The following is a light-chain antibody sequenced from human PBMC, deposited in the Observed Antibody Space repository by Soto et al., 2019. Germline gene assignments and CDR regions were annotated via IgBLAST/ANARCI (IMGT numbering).Light chain of an antibody. Sequence: QAVVTQEPSRTVSPGGTVTLTCGSSDGPVTSNHYPYWYQQRPGQVPRTLIYDTTNRQSWAPARFSGSLVGVKAALTLSGAQPEDEADYYCLLAYSGGRVFGGGTQLTVL. J-gene: IGLJ2*01. CDR3: LLAYSGGRV. CDR1: DGPVTSNHY. CDR2: DTT. V-gene: IGLV7-46*01.